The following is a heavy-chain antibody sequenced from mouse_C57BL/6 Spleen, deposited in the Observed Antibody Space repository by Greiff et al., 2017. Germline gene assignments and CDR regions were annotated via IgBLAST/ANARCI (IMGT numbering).Heavy chain of an antibody. CDR1: GYSITSGYD. Sequence: DVKLVESGPGMVKPSQSLSLTCTVTGYSITSGYDWHWIRHFPGNKLEWMGYISYSGSTNYNPSLKSRISITHDTSTNPFFLKLNSVTTEDTATYYCARGAQGFAYWGQGTLVTVSA. V-gene: IGHV3-1*01. CDR2: ISYSGST. D-gene: IGHD3-2*02. CDR3: ARGAQGFAY. J-gene: IGHJ3*01.